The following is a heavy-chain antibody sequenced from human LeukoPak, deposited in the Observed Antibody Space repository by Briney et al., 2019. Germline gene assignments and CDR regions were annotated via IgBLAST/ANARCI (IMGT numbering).Heavy chain of an antibody. CDR1: GGSISGYY. V-gene: IGHV4-59*08. CDR3: ARLSKDTVVLPAAMAHYFDY. CDR2: IHYTGST. Sequence: TSETLSLTCTVSGGSISGYYWSWIRQPPGKGLQFIGYIHYTGSTNYNASLESRVTLSVDTSKNQFSLKLRSVTAADTAVYYCARLSKDTVVLPAAMAHYFDYWGQGTLVTVSS. D-gene: IGHD2-2*01. J-gene: IGHJ4*02.